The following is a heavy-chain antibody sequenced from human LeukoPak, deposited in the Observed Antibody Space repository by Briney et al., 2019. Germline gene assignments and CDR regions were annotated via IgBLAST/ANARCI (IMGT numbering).Heavy chain of an antibody. D-gene: IGHD3-22*01. CDR3: ARASSGYYWDFDY. Sequence: SETLSLTCTVPGYSISSYTYFWGWIRQPPGKGLEWVGSIYYRGNTSYNPSLKSRVTLSADTSTNQFSLKVTSVTAADTAVYYCARASSGYYWDFDYWGQGALVTVSS. CDR1: GYSISSYTYF. J-gene: IGHJ4*02. CDR2: IYYRGNT. V-gene: IGHV4-39*01.